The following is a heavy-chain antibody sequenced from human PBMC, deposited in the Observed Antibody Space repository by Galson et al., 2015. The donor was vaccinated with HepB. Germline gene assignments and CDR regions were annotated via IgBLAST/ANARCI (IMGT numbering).Heavy chain of an antibody. CDR1: GVSIISDY. V-gene: IGHV4-59*01. CDR3: ARIQAAAAMVTN. Sequence: SETLSLTCTVSGVSIISDYWTWVRQPPVKGLEWIAYFYHSGSTYSNPSLESRVSISLDTSKNQFSLKLSSVTAADTAVYYCARIQAAAAMVTNWGQGTLVTVSS. J-gene: IGHJ4*02. CDR2: FYHSGST. D-gene: IGHD2-2*01.